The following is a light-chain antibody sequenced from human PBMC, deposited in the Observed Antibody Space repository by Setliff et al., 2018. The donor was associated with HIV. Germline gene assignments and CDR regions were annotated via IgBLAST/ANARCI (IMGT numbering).Light chain of an antibody. V-gene: IGLV2-14*01. CDR1: SSDVGGYNY. CDR2: DVS. Sequence: QSALTQPASVSGSPGQSITISCTGTSSDVGGYNYVSRYRQHPGKAPKLMIYDVSNRPSGVSNRFSGSKSGNTASLTISGLQAEDEADYYCSSYTSSSTSYVFGTGTKVTVL. J-gene: IGLJ1*01. CDR3: SSYTSSSTSYV.